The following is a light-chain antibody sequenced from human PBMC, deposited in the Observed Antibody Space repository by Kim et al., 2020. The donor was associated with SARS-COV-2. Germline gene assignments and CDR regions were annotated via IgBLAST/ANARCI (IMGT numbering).Light chain of an antibody. CDR1: QSINNN. CDR2: GAS. J-gene: IGKJ1*01. Sequence: ETVLTQSPGTLSLSPGERATLSCRSSQSINNNLAWYQQIPGQAPRLLLYGASYRATGIADRFSGSGSGTDFTLTISRLEPEDFAVYYCQQYATSRRTFGQGTKGDIK. CDR3: QQYATSRRT. V-gene: IGKV3-20*01.